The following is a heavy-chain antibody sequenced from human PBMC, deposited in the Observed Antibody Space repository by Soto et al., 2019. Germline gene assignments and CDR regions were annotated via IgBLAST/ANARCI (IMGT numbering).Heavy chain of an antibody. V-gene: IGHV3-49*04. CDR3: ARAGIDKTGTTHYYYGMDV. D-gene: IGHD1-1*01. CDR2: IRSKGYGGTA. J-gene: IGHJ6*02. Sequence: PGGSLRPSCTASGFTFGDNAVSWVRQAPGKGLEWVGFIRSKGYGGTADYAASVKGRFTISRDDSKSIAYLQMNSLKTEDTAVYYCARAGIDKTGTTHYYYGMDVWGQGITVTVSS. CDR1: GFTFGDNA.